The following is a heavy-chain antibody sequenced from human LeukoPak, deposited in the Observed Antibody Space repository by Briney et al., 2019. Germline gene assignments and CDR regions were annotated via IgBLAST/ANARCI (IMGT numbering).Heavy chain of an antibody. CDR1: GFTVSSKY. CDR2: IYSDSST. CDR3: ARDYSSGWSNMDAFDI. Sequence: PGGSLRLSCAASGFTVSSKYMSWVRQAPGKRLEWVSVIYSDSSTYYADSVKGRFTISRDNAKNSLYLQMNSLRAEDTAVYYCARDYSSGWSNMDAFDIWGQGTMVTVSS. J-gene: IGHJ3*02. V-gene: IGHV3-53*01. D-gene: IGHD6-19*01.